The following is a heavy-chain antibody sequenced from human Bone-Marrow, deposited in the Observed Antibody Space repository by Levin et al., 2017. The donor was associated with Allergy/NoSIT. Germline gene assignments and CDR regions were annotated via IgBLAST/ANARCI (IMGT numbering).Heavy chain of an antibody. J-gene: IGHJ4*02. CDR1: GFTFSRYS. D-gene: IGHD2-2*01. Sequence: PGGSLRLSCAASGFTFSRYSMNCVRQAPGRGLEWVSYISRSSSTISYADSVKGRFTISRDNAKNSLYLQMNSLRDEDTAVYYCARPDCSGTSCYYFFDSWGQGTLVTVSS. CDR2: ISRSSSTI. CDR3: ARPDCSGTSCYYFFDS. V-gene: IGHV3-48*02.